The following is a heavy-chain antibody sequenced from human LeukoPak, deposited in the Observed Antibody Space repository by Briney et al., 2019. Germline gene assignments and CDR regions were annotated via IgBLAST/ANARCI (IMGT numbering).Heavy chain of an antibody. CDR2: ISPIPGIA. Sequence: SVKVSCKASGGTFTSYAFSWVRQAPGQGLEWMGRISPIPGIANYVQKFQGRVTISADKSTSTAYMELSSLRSEDTALYYCARETSGFDYWGQGTLVTVSS. J-gene: IGHJ4*02. CDR1: GGTFTSYA. V-gene: IGHV1-69*04. CDR3: ARETSGFDY.